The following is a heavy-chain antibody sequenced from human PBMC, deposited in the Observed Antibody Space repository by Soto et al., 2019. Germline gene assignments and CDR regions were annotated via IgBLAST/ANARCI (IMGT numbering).Heavy chain of an antibody. CDR2: ISAYNGNT. V-gene: IGHV1-18*01. Sequence: GASVKVSCKASGYTFTSYGISWVRQAPGQGLEWMGWISAYNGNTNYAQKLQGRVTMTTDTSTSTAYMELRSLRSDDTAVYYCARVGRSYYDILTGHFDYWGQGTLVTVPS. J-gene: IGHJ4*02. CDR1: GYTFTSYG. CDR3: ARVGRSYYDILTGHFDY. D-gene: IGHD3-9*01.